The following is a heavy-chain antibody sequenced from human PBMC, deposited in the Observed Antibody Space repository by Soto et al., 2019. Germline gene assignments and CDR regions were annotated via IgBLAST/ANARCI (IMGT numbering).Heavy chain of an antibody. V-gene: IGHV3-7*01. CDR3: ARSDYYDSSGYFGIYDF. Sequence: DSVKGRFTISRDDAKNSLYLQMNSLRAEDTALYYCARSDYYDSSGYFGIYDFWGQGTLVTSPQ. D-gene: IGHD3-22*01. J-gene: IGHJ4*02.